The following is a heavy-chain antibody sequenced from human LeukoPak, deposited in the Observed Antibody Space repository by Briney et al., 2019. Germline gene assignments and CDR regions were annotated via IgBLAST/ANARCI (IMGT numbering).Heavy chain of an antibody. D-gene: IGHD3-22*01. CDR1: GYTFTGYY. J-gene: IGHJ4*02. V-gene: IGHV1-2*06. CDR3: AXXXXXYDSSGYISN. CDR2: INPNSGDT. Sequence: ASVKVSCKASGYTFTGYYMHWVRQAPGQGLEWMGRINPNSGDTNYAQKFQGRVTMTRDTSISTAYMELSRLRSDDAAVYYRAXXXXXYDSSGYISNWGQGTLVTVSS.